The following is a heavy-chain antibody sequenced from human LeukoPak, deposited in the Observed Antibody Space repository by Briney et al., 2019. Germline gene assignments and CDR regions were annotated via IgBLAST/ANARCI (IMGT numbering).Heavy chain of an antibody. Sequence: PGGSLRLSCAASGFTFSSYAMHWVRQDPGKGLEWVAVISYDGSNKYYADSVKGRFTISRDNSKNTLYLQMNSLRAEDTAVYYCARDLHAFDIWGQGTMVTVSS. V-gene: IGHV3-30*04. CDR3: ARDLHAFDI. CDR1: GFTFSSYA. J-gene: IGHJ3*02. CDR2: ISYDGSNK.